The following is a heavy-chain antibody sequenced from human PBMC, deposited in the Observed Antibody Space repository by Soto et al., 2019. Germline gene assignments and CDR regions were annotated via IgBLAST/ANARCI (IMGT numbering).Heavy chain of an antibody. J-gene: IGHJ6*02. V-gene: IGHV4-59*01. CDR3: ARGVVQGGSSGGQYYYYYGMDV. Sequence: PSETLSLTCVVSGGSITSYHWSWIRQFPGKGLEWIAYTAYTGNTNYNPSLKSRVTISMDTSKHQVSLKLTSVTAADTAVYYCARGVVQGGSSGGQYYYYYGMDVWGQGTTVTVSS. CDR2: TAYTGNT. D-gene: IGHD2-15*01. CDR1: GGSITSYH.